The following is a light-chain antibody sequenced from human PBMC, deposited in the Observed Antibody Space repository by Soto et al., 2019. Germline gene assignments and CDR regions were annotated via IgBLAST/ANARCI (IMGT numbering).Light chain of an antibody. J-gene: IGKJ4*01. CDR3: QQYDNLLLT. CDR2: DAS. CDR1: QDIRHY. Sequence: DIQMTQSPSSLSASVGDRVTITCRASQDIRHYLNWYQQKPGKAPKLLVYDASHLETGVPSRFSGSGSGTDFTFTISSLQPEDIATYYCQQYDNLLLTFGGGTKVEIK. V-gene: IGKV1-33*01.